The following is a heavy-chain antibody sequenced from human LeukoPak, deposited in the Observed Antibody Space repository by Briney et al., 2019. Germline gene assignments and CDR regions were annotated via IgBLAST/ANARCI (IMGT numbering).Heavy chain of an antibody. D-gene: IGHD3-22*01. CDR2: ISAYNGNT. V-gene: IGHV1-18*01. Sequence: ASVKVSCKASGYTFTSYGISWVRQGPGQGLEWMGWISAYNGNTNYAQKLQGRVTMTTDKSTSTAYMEPRSLRPDDTAVYYCARSYYYDSSGYSPAGYWGQGTLVTVSS. CDR1: GYTFTSYG. J-gene: IGHJ4*02. CDR3: ARSYYYDSSGYSPAGY.